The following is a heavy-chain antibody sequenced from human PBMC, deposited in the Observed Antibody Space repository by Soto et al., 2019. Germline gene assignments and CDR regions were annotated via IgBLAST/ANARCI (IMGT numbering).Heavy chain of an antibody. D-gene: IGHD1-26*01. CDR2: IWNDGSNR. J-gene: IGHJ4*02. Sequence: QVQLVESGGGVVQPGRSLRLSCAASGFTFSSYGMHWVRQAPGKGLEWVAIIWNDGSNRYYVDSVKGRFTISRDNSKNTLYLQMDSLRVEDTAVYYCARERYIEGLPQLDYWGQGTLVTVSS. CDR3: ARERYIEGLPQLDY. V-gene: IGHV3-33*01. CDR1: GFTFSSYG.